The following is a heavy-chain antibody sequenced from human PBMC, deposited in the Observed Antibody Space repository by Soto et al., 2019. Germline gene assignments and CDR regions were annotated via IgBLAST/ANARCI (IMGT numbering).Heavy chain of an antibody. CDR1: GYTLTGYY. J-gene: IGHJ6*02. V-gene: IGHV1-2*04. Sequence: ASVKVSCKASGYTLTGYYMHWVRQAPGQGLEWMGWINPNSGGTNYAQKFQGWVTMTRDTSISTAYMELSRLRSDDTAVYYCARVEQVGYGMDVWGQGTTVTVSS. D-gene: IGHD1-1*01. CDR3: ARVEQVGYGMDV. CDR2: INPNSGGT.